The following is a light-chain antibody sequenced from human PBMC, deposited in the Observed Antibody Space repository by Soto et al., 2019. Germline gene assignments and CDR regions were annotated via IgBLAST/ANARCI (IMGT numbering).Light chain of an antibody. J-gene: IGKJ1*01. V-gene: IGKV1-5*03. CDR3: PQYKTYPWT. CDR2: KAS. Sequence: EIQRAQSTSTLSGSVGDRVPITGGASQTISSWLAWYQQKPGKAPKLLIYKASTLKSGVPSRFTGRGSRTEFTLPLSSLEPDDFTTYSCPQYKTYPWTFGQVTKLDIK. CDR1: QTISSW.